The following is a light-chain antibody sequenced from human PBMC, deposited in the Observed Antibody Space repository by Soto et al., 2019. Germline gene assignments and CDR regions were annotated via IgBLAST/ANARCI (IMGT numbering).Light chain of an antibody. CDR1: SNDVGIYNY. CDR3: SSYTITSTWV. J-gene: IGLJ3*02. Sequence: QPVLTQPASVSGSPGQSITISCTGTSNDVGIYNYVSWYQQHPGKAPILIIYEVTNRPSGVSDRFSGSKSDNTASLTISGLQAEDEADYYCSSYTITSTWVFGGGTKVTVL. V-gene: IGLV2-14*01. CDR2: EVT.